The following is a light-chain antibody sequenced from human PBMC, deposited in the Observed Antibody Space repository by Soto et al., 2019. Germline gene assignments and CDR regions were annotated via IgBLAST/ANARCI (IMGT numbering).Light chain of an antibody. CDR2: GAS. CDR3: QQYGSSPPYT. Sequence: EIVLTQSPGTLSLSPGERATLSCRAIQSVSSNYLAWYQQKPGQAPRLLIFGASSRASDIPDRFSGSGSGTDFTLTISRLEPEDFAVYYCQQYGSSPPYTFGQGTRLEI. V-gene: IGKV3-20*01. CDR1: QSVSSNY. J-gene: IGKJ5*01.